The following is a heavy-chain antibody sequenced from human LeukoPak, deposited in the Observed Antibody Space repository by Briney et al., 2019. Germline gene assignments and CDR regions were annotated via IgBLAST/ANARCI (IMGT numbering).Heavy chain of an antibody. Sequence: SETLSLTCTVSGGSISSHYWSWIRQPPGKGLEWIGYIYYSGSTYYSPSLKSRLIMSVDTSKNQFSLKLSSVTAADTAVYYCVRGLDSSSYVDSWGQGTLVTVSS. J-gene: IGHJ4*02. CDR1: GGSISSHY. CDR3: VRGLDSSSYVDS. D-gene: IGHD6-13*01. CDR2: IYYSGST. V-gene: IGHV4-59*04.